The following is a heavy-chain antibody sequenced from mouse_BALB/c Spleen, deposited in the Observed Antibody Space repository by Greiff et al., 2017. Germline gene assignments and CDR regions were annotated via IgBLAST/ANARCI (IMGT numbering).Heavy chain of an antibody. CDR2: ILPGSGST. Sequence: VKLMESGAELMKPGASVKISCKATGYTFSSYWIEWVKQRPGHGLEWIGEILPGSGSTNYNEKFKGKATFTADTSSNTAYMQLSSLTSEDSAVYYCARWIHYYGSSYGAMDYWGQGTSVTVSS. V-gene: IGHV1-9*01. CDR1: GYTFSSYW. D-gene: IGHD1-1*01. J-gene: IGHJ4*01. CDR3: ARWIHYYGSSYGAMDY.